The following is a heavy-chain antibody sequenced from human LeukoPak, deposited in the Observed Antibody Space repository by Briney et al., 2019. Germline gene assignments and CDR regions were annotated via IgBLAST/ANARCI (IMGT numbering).Heavy chain of an antibody. J-gene: IGHJ5*02. CDR1: GGSISSGDYY. D-gene: IGHD2-2*03. V-gene: IGHV4-30-4*08. CDR2: IYYSGST. CDR3: ARGLGYCSSTSCYFYWFDP. Sequence: PSQTLSPTCTVSGGSISSGDYYWSWIRQPPGKGLEWIGYIYYSGSTYYTPSLKSRVTISVDTSKNQFSLKLSSVTAADTAVYYCARGLGYCSSTSCYFYWFDPWGQGTLVTVSS.